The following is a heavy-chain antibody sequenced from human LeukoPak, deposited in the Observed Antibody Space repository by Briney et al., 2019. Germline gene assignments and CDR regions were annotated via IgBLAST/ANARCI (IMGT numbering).Heavy chain of an antibody. CDR2: ISSSSSYI. CDR3: ARNTANDYYYYGMDV. CDR1: GFTFSSYS. V-gene: IGHV3-21*04. J-gene: IGHJ6*02. Sequence: PGGSLRLSCAASGFTFSSYSMNWVRQAPGKGLEWVSSISSSSSYIYYADSVKGRFTISRDNAKNSLYLQMNSLRAEDTAVYYCARNTANDYYYYGMDVWGQGTTVTVSS.